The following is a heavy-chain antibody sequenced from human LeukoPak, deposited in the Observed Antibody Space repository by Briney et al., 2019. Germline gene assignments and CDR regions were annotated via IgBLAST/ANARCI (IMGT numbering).Heavy chain of an antibody. J-gene: IGHJ4*02. D-gene: IGHD4-17*01. CDR3: ARDHWGNRGDYDFDY. V-gene: IGHV3-48*02. CDR1: GFTFSDYS. Sequence: PGGSLRLSCTASGFTFSDYSMNWVRQAPGKGLEWVSYIHSSGSTIHYADSVKDRFTNSRDNAKNSLYLQMNSLRDEDTAVYYCARDHWGNRGDYDFDYWGQGTLVTVSS. CDR2: IHSSGSTI.